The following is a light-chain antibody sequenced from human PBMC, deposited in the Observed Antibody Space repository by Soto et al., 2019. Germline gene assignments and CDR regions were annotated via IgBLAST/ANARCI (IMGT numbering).Light chain of an antibody. Sequence: PGEGGTLSCRASQSVCSRCLDWYQQKPGQAPRLLIFGASSRATGIPDTFSGSGSGTDFTLTISRLEPEDSAVYYCQHYGSTPWTFGQGTKVEI. CDR1: QSVCSRC. CDR2: GAS. J-gene: IGKJ1*01. V-gene: IGKV3-20*01. CDR3: QHYGSTPWT.